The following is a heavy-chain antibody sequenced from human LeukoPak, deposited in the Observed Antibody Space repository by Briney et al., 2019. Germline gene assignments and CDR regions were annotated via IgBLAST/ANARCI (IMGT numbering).Heavy chain of an antibody. CDR1: GDSISSSSYY. CDR2: IYYSGST. CDR3: ARGRGYSGYDRAFDY. J-gene: IGHJ4*02. Sequence: SSETLSLTCTVSGDSISSSSYYWGWIRQPPGKGLEWIGSIYYSGSTYYNPSLKSRVTISVDTSKNQFSLNLSSVTAADTAVYYCARGRGYSGYDRAFDYWGQGTLVTVSS. D-gene: IGHD5-12*01. V-gene: IGHV4-39*07.